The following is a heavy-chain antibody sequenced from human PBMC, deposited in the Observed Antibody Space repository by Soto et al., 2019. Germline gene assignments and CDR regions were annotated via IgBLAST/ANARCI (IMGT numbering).Heavy chain of an antibody. D-gene: IGHD3-10*01. CDR1: GFTFSTYA. J-gene: IGHJ6*02. Sequence: PGGSLRLSCAASGFTFSTYAMSWVRRAPGKGLEWVSGISASGGTTYYADSVKGRFTIARDNSKNTLDLQLNSLRAEDAAVYYCTKDSRSLPGRSGGLDVWGQGTTVTVSS. CDR3: TKDSRSLPGRSGGLDV. CDR2: ISASGGTT. V-gene: IGHV3-23*01.